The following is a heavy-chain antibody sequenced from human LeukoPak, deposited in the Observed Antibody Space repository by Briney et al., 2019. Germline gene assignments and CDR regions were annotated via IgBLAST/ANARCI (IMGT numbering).Heavy chain of an antibody. D-gene: IGHD3-16*01. J-gene: IGHJ4*02. CDR1: GLRFSDYY. Sequence: GGSLRLSCGASGLRFSDYYMAWIRQAPGKGLEWISYISYSGSPIDYADSMKGRFTISRDNAKNSLCLQMDSLRVEDTAVYYCARGLYSYDYWGQGTLVTVSS. CDR3: ARGLYSYDY. V-gene: IGHV3-11*04. CDR2: ISYSGSPI.